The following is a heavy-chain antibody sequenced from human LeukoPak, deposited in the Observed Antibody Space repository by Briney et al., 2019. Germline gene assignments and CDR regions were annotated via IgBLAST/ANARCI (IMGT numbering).Heavy chain of an antibody. J-gene: IGHJ4*02. CDR2: IHSSSGSI. CDR1: GFNFTNYN. V-gene: IGHV3-21*04. Sequence: GGSLRLSCAASGFNFTNYNMNWVRQAPGKGLEWVSSIHSSSGSIYYADSLKGRFTISRDNAKNSLYLQMNSLRAEDTAVYYCARPPTYNSNWDLFEYWGRGTLVTVSS. D-gene: IGHD4-11*01. CDR3: ARPPTYNSNWDLFEY.